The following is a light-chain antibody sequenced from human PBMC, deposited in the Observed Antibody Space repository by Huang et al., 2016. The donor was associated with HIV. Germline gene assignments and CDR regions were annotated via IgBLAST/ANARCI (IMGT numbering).Light chain of an antibody. CDR3: QQYNNWPPWT. CDR2: AAS. V-gene: IGKV3-15*01. Sequence: EIVMTQSPATLSVSPGERATLSCRASQSITSNLAWYQQKHGQAPRLLIYAASTRATGIPSRFSGSGSGTEFTLSISSLQSEDFAVYYCQQYNNWPPWTFGQGTKVEIK. CDR1: QSITSN. J-gene: IGKJ1*01.